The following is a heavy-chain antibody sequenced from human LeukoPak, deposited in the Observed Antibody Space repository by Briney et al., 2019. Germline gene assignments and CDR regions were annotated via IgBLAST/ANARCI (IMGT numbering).Heavy chain of an antibody. CDR1: GYTFTSYG. V-gene: IGHV1-18*01. CDR2: ISAYNGNT. CDR3: ARDYGGSGTYYYGMDV. D-gene: IGHD3-10*01. Sequence: ASVKVSCKASGYTFTSYGISWVRQAPGQGLEWMGWISAYNGNTNYAQKLQGRVTMTTDTSTSTAYMELRSLRSDDTAVYYCARDYGGSGTYYYGMDVWGQGTTVTVSS. J-gene: IGHJ6*02.